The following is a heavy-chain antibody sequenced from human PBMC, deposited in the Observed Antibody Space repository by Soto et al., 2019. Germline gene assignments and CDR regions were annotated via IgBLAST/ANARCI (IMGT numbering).Heavy chain of an antibody. V-gene: IGHV1-3*01. CDR1: GYTFTSYA. CDR3: ARGQGYCSGGSCYGVYYYFDY. Sequence: VASVKVSCKASGYTFTSYAMHWVRQAPGQRLEWMGWINAGNGNTKYSQKFQGRVTITRDTSASTAYMELSSLRSEDTAVYYCARGQGYCSGGSCYGVYYYFDYWGQGTLVTVSS. J-gene: IGHJ4*02. D-gene: IGHD2-15*01. CDR2: INAGNGNT.